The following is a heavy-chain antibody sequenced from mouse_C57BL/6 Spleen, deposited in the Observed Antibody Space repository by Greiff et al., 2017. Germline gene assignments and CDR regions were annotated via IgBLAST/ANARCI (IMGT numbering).Heavy chain of an antibody. D-gene: IGHD4-1*01. Sequence: EVKLVESGEGLVKPGGSLKLSCAASGFTFSSYAMSWVRQTPEKRLEWVAYISSGGDYLYSADTVKGRFTISRDNARNTLYLQMSSLKSEDTAMYYCTRGTGTHFDYWGQGTTLTVSS. J-gene: IGHJ2*01. CDR2: ISSGGDYL. V-gene: IGHV5-9-1*02. CDR1: GFTFSSYA. CDR3: TRGTGTHFDY.